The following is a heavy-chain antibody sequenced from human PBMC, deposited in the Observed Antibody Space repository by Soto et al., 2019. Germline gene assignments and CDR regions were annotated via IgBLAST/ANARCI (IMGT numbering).Heavy chain of an antibody. D-gene: IGHD1-1*01. CDR3: DRELEGVAFDI. J-gene: IGHJ3*02. CDR2: LSYTGSN. CDR1: GGPVRDDFSY. Sequence: SETLSLTCTVSGGPVRDDFSYWTWIRQPTGKGPEWMGYLSYTGSNYYNPSLRNRATIAVDESSNLLSLRPSSVTAADTAVYYCDRELEGVAFDIWGRGTLVTVSS. V-gene: IGHV4-30-4*01.